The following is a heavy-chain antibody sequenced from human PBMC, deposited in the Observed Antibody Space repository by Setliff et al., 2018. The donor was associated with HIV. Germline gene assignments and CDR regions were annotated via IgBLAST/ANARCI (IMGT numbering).Heavy chain of an antibody. CDR3: ARHGLIGDWYYYMDV. CDR1: GGSISNYY. V-gene: IGHV4-59*08. D-gene: IGHD7-27*01. Sequence: PSETLSLTCTVSGGSISNYYWSWIRQPPGKGLEWIGHIYSSGSTNYNPSLKSRVTISLDTSKNQFSLELSSVTAADTAVYYCARHGLIGDWYYYMDVWGKGTTVTVSS. CDR2: IYSSGST. J-gene: IGHJ6*03.